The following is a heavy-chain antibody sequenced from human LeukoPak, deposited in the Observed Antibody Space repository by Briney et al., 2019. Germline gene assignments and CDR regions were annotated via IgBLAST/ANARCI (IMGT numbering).Heavy chain of an antibody. CDR1: GGSFSGYY. CDR3: ARKDSYYFDY. Sequence: PSETLSLTCAVYGGSFSGYYWSWIRQPPGKGLEWIGEINHSGSTNYNPSLKSRVTISVDTSKNQFSLKLSSVTAADTAMYYCARKDSYYFDYWGQGTLVTVSS. J-gene: IGHJ4*02. V-gene: IGHV4-34*01. CDR2: INHSGST. D-gene: IGHD2-15*01.